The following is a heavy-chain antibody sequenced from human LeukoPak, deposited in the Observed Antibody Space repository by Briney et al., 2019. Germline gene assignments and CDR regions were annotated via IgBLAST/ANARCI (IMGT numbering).Heavy chain of an antibody. D-gene: IGHD3-22*01. CDR2: ISGSGGST. V-gene: IGHV3-23*01. CDR3: AKLSLKYYYDSSGYCDY. J-gene: IGHJ4*02. Sequence: GGSLRLSCAASGLTFSSYGMHWVRQAPGKGLEWVSAISGSGGSTYYADSVKGRFTISRDNSKNTLYLQMNSLRAEDTAVYYCAKLSLKYYYDSSGYCDYWGQGTLVTVSS. CDR1: GLTFSSYG.